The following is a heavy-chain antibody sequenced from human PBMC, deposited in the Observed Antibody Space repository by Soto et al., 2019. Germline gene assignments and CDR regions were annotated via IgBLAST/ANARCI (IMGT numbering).Heavy chain of an antibody. CDR3: ARAHGSDSFIVF. V-gene: IGHV4-30-2*01. D-gene: IGHD3-10*01. J-gene: IGHJ4*02. CDR1: GDTISTGGYS. CDR2: TYHSGNP. Sequence: SETLSLTCGVSGDTISTGGYSWAWIRQPHGKALEWIGHTYHSGNPYYSPSLKSRVTISVDTSNNQFSLKVSSVTAADTAVYFCARAHGSDSFIVFSDQGTLVTRSS.